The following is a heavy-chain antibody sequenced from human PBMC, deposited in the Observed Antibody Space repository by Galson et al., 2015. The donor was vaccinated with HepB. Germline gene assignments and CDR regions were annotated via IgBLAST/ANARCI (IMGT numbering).Heavy chain of an antibody. CDR3: AKASVVTPGGPDY. D-gene: IGHD4-23*01. CDR2: IWYDGSKK. Sequence: SLRLSCAVSGFTFRSCGMHWVRQAPGKGLEWVALIWYDGSKKYYADSVKGRFTISRDNSKNTLDLQMNSLRAEDTAVYYCAKASVVTPGGPDYWGQGTLVTVSS. J-gene: IGHJ4*02. V-gene: IGHV3-30*02. CDR1: GFTFRSCG.